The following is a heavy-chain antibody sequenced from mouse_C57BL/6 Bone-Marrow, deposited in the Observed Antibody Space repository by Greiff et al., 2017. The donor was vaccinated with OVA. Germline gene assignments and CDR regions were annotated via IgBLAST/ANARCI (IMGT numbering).Heavy chain of an antibody. J-gene: IGHJ2*01. CDR2: IYPYNGVS. D-gene: IGHD2-5*01. CDR1: GYSFTGYY. Sequence: DVQLQESGPELVKPGASVKISCKASGYSFTGYYMHWVKQSHGNILDWIGYIYPYNGVSSYNQKFKGKATLTVDKSSSTAYMELRSLTSEDSAVYYCAGSGSNYPYYFDYWGQGTTLTVSS. CDR3: AGSGSNYPYYFDY. V-gene: IGHV1-31*01.